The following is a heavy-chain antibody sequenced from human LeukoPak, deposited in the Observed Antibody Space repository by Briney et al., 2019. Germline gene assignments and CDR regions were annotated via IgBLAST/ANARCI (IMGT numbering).Heavy chain of an antibody. CDR1: GGTFSSYA. J-gene: IGHJ5*02. D-gene: IGHD2-15*01. Sequence: SVKVSCKASGGTFSSYAISWVRQAPGQGLDWMGWIIPIFGTANYAQKFQGRVTITTDESTSTAYMELSSLRSEDTAVYYCARASPYFYCSGGSCYFHPWGQGTLVTVSS. V-gene: IGHV1-69*05. CDR3: ARASPYFYCSGGSCYFHP. CDR2: IIPIFGTA.